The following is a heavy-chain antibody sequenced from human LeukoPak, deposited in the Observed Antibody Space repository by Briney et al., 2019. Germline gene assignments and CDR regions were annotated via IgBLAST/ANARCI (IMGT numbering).Heavy chain of an antibody. Sequence: PGGSLRLSCAASGFTFSSYAMSWVRQAPGKGLEWVSAISGSGGSTYYADSVKGRFTISRDNSKSTLYLQMNSLRAEDTAVYYCAKVQSTYGSRSYYAYWGQGTLVTVSS. V-gene: IGHV3-23*01. CDR2: ISGSGGST. CDR3: AKVQSTYGSRSYYAY. J-gene: IGHJ4*02. CDR1: GFTFSSYA. D-gene: IGHD3-10*01.